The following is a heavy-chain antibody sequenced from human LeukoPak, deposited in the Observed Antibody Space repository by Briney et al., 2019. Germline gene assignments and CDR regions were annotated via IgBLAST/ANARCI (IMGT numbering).Heavy chain of an antibody. CDR3: ARDWTPGYCSGGSCFDAFDI. V-gene: IGHV3-66*01. D-gene: IGHD2-15*01. Sequence: GGSLRLSCAASGFTFSSYSMNWVRQAPGKGLEWVSVIYSGGSTYYADSVKGRFTISRDNSKNMLYLQMNSLRAEDTAVYYCARDWTPGYCSGGSCFDAFDIWGQGTMVTVSS. CDR1: GFTFSSYS. J-gene: IGHJ3*02. CDR2: IYSGGST.